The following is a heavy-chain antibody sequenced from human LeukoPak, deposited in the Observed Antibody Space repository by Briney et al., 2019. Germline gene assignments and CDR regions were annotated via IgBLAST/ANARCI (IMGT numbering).Heavy chain of an antibody. CDR3: AGDYGSGSYRFDY. CDR1: GDSFSSYS. V-gene: IGHV4-59*12. CDR2: IYYSGRT. J-gene: IGHJ4*02. Sequence: PSETLSLTCTVSGDSFSSYSCSWIRQPPGRTLEWIGYIYYSGRTVYNPSFRSRVSISLDKSKGQFSLRLTSVSAADTAMYYCAGDYGSGSYRFDYWGQGARVIVSS. D-gene: IGHD3-10*01.